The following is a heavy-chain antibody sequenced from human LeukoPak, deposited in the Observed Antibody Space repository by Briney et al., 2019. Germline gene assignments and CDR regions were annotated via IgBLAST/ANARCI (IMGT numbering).Heavy chain of an antibody. CDR2: ISYDGSNK. Sequence: GRSLRLSCAASGFTFSSYGMHWVRQAPGKGLEWVAVISYDGSNKYYADSVKGRFTISRDNSKNTLYLQMNSLRAEDTAVYYCARVDIAVAKPFDYWGQGTLVTVSS. CDR1: GFTFSSYG. D-gene: IGHD6-19*01. CDR3: ARVDIAVAKPFDY. V-gene: IGHV3-30*03. J-gene: IGHJ4*02.